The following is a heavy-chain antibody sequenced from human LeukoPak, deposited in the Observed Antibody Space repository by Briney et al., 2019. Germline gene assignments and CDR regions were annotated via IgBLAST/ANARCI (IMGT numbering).Heavy chain of an antibody. CDR1: GFTFSSYS. J-gene: IGHJ6*03. CDR3: ARVGSGSSSYGYYYMDV. D-gene: IGHD6-6*01. Sequence: TGGSLRLSXAASGFTFSSYSMNWVRQAPGKGMEWVSCISSSSSYICYADSVKGRFTISRDNAKNSLYLQMNSLRAEDTAVYYCARVGSGSSSYGYYYMDVWGKGTTVTVSS. CDR2: ISSSSSYI. V-gene: IGHV3-21*01.